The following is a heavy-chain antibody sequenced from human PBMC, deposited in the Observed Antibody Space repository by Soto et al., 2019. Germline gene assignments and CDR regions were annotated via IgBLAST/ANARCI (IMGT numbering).Heavy chain of an antibody. J-gene: IGHJ3*02. D-gene: IGHD2-15*01. Sequence: GGALRLSWAASGFPFDDYAMHWGRQAPGKGLEWVSGISWNSGSIGYADSVKGRFTISRDNAKNSLYLQMNSLRAEDTALYYCAKELVVVADTHAFDIWGQGTMVTVSS. CDR3: AKELVVVADTHAFDI. V-gene: IGHV3-9*01. CDR1: GFPFDDYA. CDR2: ISWNSGSI.